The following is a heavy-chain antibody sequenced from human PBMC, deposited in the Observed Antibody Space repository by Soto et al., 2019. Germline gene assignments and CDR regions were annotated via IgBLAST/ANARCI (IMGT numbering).Heavy chain of an antibody. J-gene: IGHJ4*02. CDR2: IYYSGST. CDR1: GGSISSYY. CDR3: VRGGGYVLDY. D-gene: IGHD5-12*01. Sequence: QVQLQESGPGLVKPSETLSLTCTVSGGSISSYYWSWIRQPPGKGLEWIGYIYYSGSTNYNPSLKSRVTISVDTSKNQFSLKLSSVTAADTAVYYCVRGGGYVLDYWGQGTLVTVSS. V-gene: IGHV4-59*01.